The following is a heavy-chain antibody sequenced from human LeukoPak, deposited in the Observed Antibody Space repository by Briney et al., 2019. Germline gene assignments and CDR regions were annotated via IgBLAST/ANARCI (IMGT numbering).Heavy chain of an antibody. CDR1: GFTFSSYA. V-gene: IGHV3-30*04. D-gene: IGHD3-16*01. J-gene: IGHJ4*02. Sequence: GGSLRLSCAASGFTFSSYAMHWVRQAPGKGLEWVAVISYDGSNKYYADSEKGRFTISRDNSKNTLYLQMNSLRAEDTAVYYCASSSYYDYVWGSYPGTDYWGQGTLVTVSS. CDR2: ISYDGSNK. CDR3: ASSSYYDYVWGSYPGTDY.